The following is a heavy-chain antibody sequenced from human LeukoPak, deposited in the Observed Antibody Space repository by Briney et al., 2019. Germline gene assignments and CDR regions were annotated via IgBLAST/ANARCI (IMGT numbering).Heavy chain of an antibody. J-gene: IGHJ3*01. CDR2: IDINGDT. D-gene: IGHD6-13*01. V-gene: IGHV4-34*01. Sequence: SETLSLTCAVYGGSFSGYYWSWIRQPPGKGLEWIGEIDINGDTKSNPSLKSRVTISVDTSKNQFSLNLRSVTAADTALYYCVRQIGAGAFDFWGQGTMVTVSS. CDR3: VRQIGAGAFDF. CDR1: GGSFSGYY.